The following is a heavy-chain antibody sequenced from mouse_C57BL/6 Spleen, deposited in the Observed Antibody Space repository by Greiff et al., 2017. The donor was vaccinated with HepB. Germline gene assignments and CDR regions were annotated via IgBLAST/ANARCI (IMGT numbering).Heavy chain of an antibody. V-gene: IGHV1-15*01. Sequence: LVRPGASVTLSCKASGYTFTDYEMHWVKQTPVHGLEWIGAIDPETGGTAYNQKFKGKAILTADKSSSTAYMELRSLTSEDSAVYYCTRGYGNPYYFDYWGQSTTLTVSS. CDR1: GYTFTDYE. J-gene: IGHJ2*01. D-gene: IGHD2-1*01. CDR3: TRGYGNPYYFDY. CDR2: IDPETGGT.